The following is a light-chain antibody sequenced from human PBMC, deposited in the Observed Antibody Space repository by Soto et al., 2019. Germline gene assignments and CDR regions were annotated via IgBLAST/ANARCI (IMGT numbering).Light chain of an antibody. V-gene: IGKV1-39*01. J-gene: IGKJ2*01. CDR3: QHTYSMSRDT. Sequence: DIQMTQSPSSLSASVGDRVTITCRASQSISGYLNWYQQRPGKAPNLLIFAASNLQSGVASRFSGSGSGTDFTLTIDSLQPEDFATYYCQHTYSMSRDTFGQGTKLDIK. CDR1: QSISGY. CDR2: AAS.